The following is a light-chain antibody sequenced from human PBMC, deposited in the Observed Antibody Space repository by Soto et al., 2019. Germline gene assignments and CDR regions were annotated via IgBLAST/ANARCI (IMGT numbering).Light chain of an antibody. CDR2: GIS. V-gene: IGKV3-20*01. CDR3: HQYGSKPYT. CDR1: QAITASY. Sequence: ENVLTQSPGTMSASPGERATLSCRASQAITASYLAWYHQRPGQAPRLLIYGISIRAPGIPDRFSGSGSGSDFTLAIDSLESEDVGVFFVHQYGSKPYTFGQGTSLQI. J-gene: IGKJ2*01.